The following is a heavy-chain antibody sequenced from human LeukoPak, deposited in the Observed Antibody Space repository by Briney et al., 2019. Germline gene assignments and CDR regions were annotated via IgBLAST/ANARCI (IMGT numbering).Heavy chain of an antibody. CDR1: GFTFSSYS. CDR3: ARAMYYYGSGSSPCFDY. D-gene: IGHD3-10*01. V-gene: IGHV3-48*01. J-gene: IGHJ4*02. Sequence: GGSLRLSCAASGFTFSSYSMNWVRQAPGKGLEWVSYISSSSSTIYYADSVKGRFTISRDNAKNSLYLQMNSLRAEDTAVCYCARAMYYYGSGSSPCFDYWGQGTLVTVSS. CDR2: ISSSSSTI.